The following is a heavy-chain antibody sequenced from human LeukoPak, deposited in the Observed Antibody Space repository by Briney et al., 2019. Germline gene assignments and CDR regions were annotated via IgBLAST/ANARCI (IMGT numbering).Heavy chain of an antibody. D-gene: IGHD2-8*01. CDR2: IYSGGTR. J-gene: IGHJ5*01. CDR1: GFTVRSNY. CDR3: ARGLMWGFES. V-gene: IGHV3-66*01. Sequence: PGGSLRLSCAVSGFTVRSNYISWVRQAPGKGLEWVSVIYSGGTRHYGDSVKDGFTISRDNSKNTVYLQMDSLGVEDTAVYYCARGLMWGFESWGQGTLVTVSS.